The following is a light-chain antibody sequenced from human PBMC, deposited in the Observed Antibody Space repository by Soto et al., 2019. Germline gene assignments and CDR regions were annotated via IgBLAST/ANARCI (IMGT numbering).Light chain of an antibody. V-gene: IGKV3-20*01. CDR2: GAS. J-gene: IGKJ3*01. CDR3: QHYGSSPPFT. CDR1: QSISSSY. Sequence: EIVLTQSPGTLSLSPGERATLSCRTSQSISSSYLAWYQQRPGQAPRLLMYGASSRATGIPDRFSGSGSGTDFTLTISRLESEDFAVYYCQHYGSSPPFTFGPGTKVDIK.